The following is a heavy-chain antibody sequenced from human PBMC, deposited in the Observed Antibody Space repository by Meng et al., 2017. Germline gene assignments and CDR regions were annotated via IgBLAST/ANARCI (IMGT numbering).Heavy chain of an antibody. V-gene: IGHV3-74*01. Sequence: VEVWESGGAFVMSRGSLRLSGTALGFTFRNYWMHWVRQAPGKGLVWVSRIKPDGTMTVYADSVKGRFTISRDNAKNTLYLQMNSLRSDDTAVYYCARSDWFDPWGQGTLVTVSS. CDR3: ARSDWFDP. CDR2: IKPDGTMT. CDR1: GFTFRNYW. J-gene: IGHJ5*02.